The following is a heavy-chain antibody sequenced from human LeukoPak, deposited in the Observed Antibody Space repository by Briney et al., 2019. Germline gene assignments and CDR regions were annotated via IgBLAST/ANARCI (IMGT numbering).Heavy chain of an antibody. CDR3: ARDPTRDGYNYGKFDY. V-gene: IGHV3-66*01. D-gene: IGHD5-24*01. CDR1: GFTVSSNY. Sequence: GGSLRLSCAASGFTVSSNYMSWVRQAPGKGLEWVSVISSGGSTYHADSVKGRFTISRDISKNMVYLQMNSLRAEDTAVYYCARDPTRDGYNYGKFDYWGQGTLVTVSS. J-gene: IGHJ4*02. CDR2: ISSGGST.